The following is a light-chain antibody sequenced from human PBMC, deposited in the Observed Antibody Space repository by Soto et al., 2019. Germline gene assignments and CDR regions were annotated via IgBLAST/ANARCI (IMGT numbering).Light chain of an antibody. J-gene: IGKJ2*01. V-gene: IGKV3-20*01. CDR3: QQYGTSLPFT. Sequence: ERLLTPSPGTLSLSPGERATLSCRASQSVSSSYLAWYQQKPGQAPRLLIYAASSRATGIPDRFSGSGSGTDFTLTISRLEPEDFAAYFCQQYGTSLPFTFGQGTKVDIK. CDR2: AAS. CDR1: QSVSSSY.